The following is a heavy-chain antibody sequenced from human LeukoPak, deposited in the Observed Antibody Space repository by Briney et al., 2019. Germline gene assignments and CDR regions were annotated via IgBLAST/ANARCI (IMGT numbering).Heavy chain of an antibody. J-gene: IGHJ3*02. CDR1: GLTFDDYG. Sequence: GGSLRLSCAASGLTFDDYGMSWVRQAPGKGLEWVSGINWNGGSTGYADSVKGRFTISRDNAKNSPYLQMNSLRAEDTALYYCASRDIVVVPASILGAFDIWGQGTMVTVSS. D-gene: IGHD2-2*02. V-gene: IGHV3-20*04. CDR3: ASRDIVVVPASILGAFDI. CDR2: INWNGGST.